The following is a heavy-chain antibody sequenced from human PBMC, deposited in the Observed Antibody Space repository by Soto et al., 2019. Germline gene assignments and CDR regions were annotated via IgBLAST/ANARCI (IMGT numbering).Heavy chain of an antibody. V-gene: IGHV3-23*01. CDR3: AKDIGVRQPQDIDY. CDR2: ISGSGGST. Sequence: GGSLRLSCAASGFTFSSYAMSWVRQAPGKGLEWVSAISGSGGSTYYADSVKGRLTISRDNSKNTLYLQMNSLRAEDTAVYYCAKDIGVRQPQDIDYWGQGTLVTVSS. J-gene: IGHJ4*02. D-gene: IGHD2-15*01. CDR1: GFTFSSYA.